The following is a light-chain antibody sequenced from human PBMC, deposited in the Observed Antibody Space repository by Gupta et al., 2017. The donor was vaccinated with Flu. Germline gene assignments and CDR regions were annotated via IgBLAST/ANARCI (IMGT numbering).Light chain of an antibody. CDR1: SGSVSTSNY. J-gene: IGLJ3*02. CDR2: STN. Sequence: QTAVTQEPSVSVSPGGTVTLTCAFNSGSVSTSNYPAWYQQAPGQAPRTGIYSTNVRSSGVPDRFSGFILDNKADLTITGAQANDEAHYYCALYLGGGPQWGFGGGTKL. CDR3: ALYLGGGPQWG. V-gene: IGLV8-61*01.